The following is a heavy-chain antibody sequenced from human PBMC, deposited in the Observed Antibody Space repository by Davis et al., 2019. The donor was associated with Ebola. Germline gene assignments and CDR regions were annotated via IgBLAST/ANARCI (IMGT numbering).Heavy chain of an antibody. V-gene: IGHV3-7*01. D-gene: IGHD3-10*01. CDR1: GFTFSSYW. CDR2: IKPDGREK. J-gene: IGHJ4*02. Sequence: PGGSLRLSCAASGFTFSSYWMSWVRQAPGKGLECVANIKPDGREKYYVDSVKGRFTISRDNTKNSLYLQMTSLRVEDTAVYYCARDLNWSNYWGQGTLVTVSS. CDR3: ARDLNWSNY.